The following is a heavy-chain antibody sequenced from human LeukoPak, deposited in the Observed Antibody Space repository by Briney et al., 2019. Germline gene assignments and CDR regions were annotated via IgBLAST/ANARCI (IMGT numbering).Heavy chain of an antibody. Sequence: PGGSLRLSCAASGFTFSNYGMHWVRQAPGKGLEWVANIKQDGSDKYYVDSVKGRFTISRDNAKNSVYLQMNSLRAEDTAVYYCAREGDAFDIWGQGTMVTVSS. V-gene: IGHV3-7*01. CDR3: AREGDAFDI. CDR2: IKQDGSDK. CDR1: GFTFSNYG. J-gene: IGHJ3*02.